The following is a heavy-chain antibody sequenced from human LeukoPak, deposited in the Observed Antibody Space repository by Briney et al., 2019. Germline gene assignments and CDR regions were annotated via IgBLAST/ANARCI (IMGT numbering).Heavy chain of an antibody. Sequence: ASVKVSCKASGYTFSTYYMHWVRQAPGQGPEWVGIINPSGGGTSYARKFQGSVTMTRDTSTSTVDVELSSLRSEDTAVYYCARDRGSGSYAFDIWGQGTMVTVSS. CDR2: INPSGGGT. V-gene: IGHV1-46*01. CDR1: GYTFSTYY. CDR3: ARDRGSGSYAFDI. D-gene: IGHD3-10*01. J-gene: IGHJ3*02.